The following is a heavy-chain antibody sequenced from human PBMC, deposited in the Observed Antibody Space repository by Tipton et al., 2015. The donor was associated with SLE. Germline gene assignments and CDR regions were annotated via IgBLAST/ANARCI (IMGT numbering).Heavy chain of an antibody. CDR1: GGSFSGYY. V-gene: IGHV4-34*01. Sequence: TLSLTCAVYGGSFSGYYWSWIRQPPGKGLEWIGKINHSGSTNYNPSLESRVTISVDTSKNQFSLKLSSVTAADTAVYYCARLINPRYDYVWGSYRLRDYWGQGTLVTVSS. CDR2: INHSGST. J-gene: IGHJ4*02. CDR3: ARLINPRYDYVWGSYRLRDY. D-gene: IGHD3-16*02.